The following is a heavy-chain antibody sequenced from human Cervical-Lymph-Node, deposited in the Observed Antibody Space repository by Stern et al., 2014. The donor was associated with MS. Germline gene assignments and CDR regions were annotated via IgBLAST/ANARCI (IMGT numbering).Heavy chain of an antibody. J-gene: IGHJ4*02. CDR2: IIPIFGTA. V-gene: IGHV1-69*01. D-gene: IGHD3-16*01. CDR1: GGTFSSYA. CDR3: ARAAMITFGGVSTSEDY. Sequence: VQLLESGAEVKKPGSSVKVSCKASGGTFSSYAISWVRQAPGQGLEWMGGIIPIFGTANYAQKFQGRVTITADESTSTAYMELSSLRSEDTAVYYCARAAMITFGGVSTSEDYWGQGTLVTVSS.